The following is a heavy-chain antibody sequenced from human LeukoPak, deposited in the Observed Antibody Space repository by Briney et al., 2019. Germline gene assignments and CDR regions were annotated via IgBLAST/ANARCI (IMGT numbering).Heavy chain of an antibody. Sequence: GGSLRLSRAASGFTFSSFAMSWVRQAPGKGLEWVSAISGSGGSTYYADSVKGRFTISRDNSKNTLYLQMNSLRAEDTAVYYCAKRGGLPPLDYYYYYMDVWGKGTTVTVSS. V-gene: IGHV3-23*01. D-gene: IGHD2-21*02. CDR1: GFTFSSFA. CDR3: AKRGGLPPLDYYYYYMDV. J-gene: IGHJ6*03. CDR2: ISGSGGST.